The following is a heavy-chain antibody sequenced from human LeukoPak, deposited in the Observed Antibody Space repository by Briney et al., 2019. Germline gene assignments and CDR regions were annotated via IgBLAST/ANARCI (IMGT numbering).Heavy chain of an antibody. CDR2: LNSDGSDR. V-gene: IGHV3-74*03. CDR1: GFTFSSHW. J-gene: IGHJ4*02. Sequence: PGGSLRLSCAASGFTFSSHWMHWVRQVPGKGLVWVSRLNSDGSDRQYADSVKGRFTISRDNAKNMLYLQMSSLRAEDTAVYYCARVGNWNLDYWGQGTVVTVSS. D-gene: IGHD1-1*01. CDR3: ARVGNWNLDY.